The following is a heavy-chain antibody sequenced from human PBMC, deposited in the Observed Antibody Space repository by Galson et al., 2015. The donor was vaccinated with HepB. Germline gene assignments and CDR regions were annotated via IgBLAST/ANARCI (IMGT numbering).Heavy chain of an antibody. V-gene: IGHV3-30-3*01. Sequence: SLRLSCAASGFTFSSYAMHWVRQAPGKGLEWVAVISYDGSNEYYADSVKGRFTISRDNSKNTLYLQMNSLRAEDTAVYYCARGGFLEIFYYWGQGTLVTVSS. CDR3: ARGGFLEIFYY. D-gene: IGHD3-3*01. J-gene: IGHJ4*02. CDR2: ISYDGSNE. CDR1: GFTFSSYA.